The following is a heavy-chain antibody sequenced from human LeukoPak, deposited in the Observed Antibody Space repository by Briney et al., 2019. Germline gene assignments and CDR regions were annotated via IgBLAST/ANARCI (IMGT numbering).Heavy chain of an antibody. D-gene: IGHD3-22*01. V-gene: IGHV4-38-2*02. Sequence: SETLSLTCTVSGYSISSGYYWGWIRQPPGKGLEWIGSIYHSGSTYYNPSLKSRVTISVDTSKNQFSLKLSSVTAADTAVYYCAGAPYYYDSSGYQYYFDYWGQGTLVTVSS. CDR3: AGAPYYYDSSGYQYYFDY. CDR1: GYSISSGYY. J-gene: IGHJ4*02. CDR2: IYHSGST.